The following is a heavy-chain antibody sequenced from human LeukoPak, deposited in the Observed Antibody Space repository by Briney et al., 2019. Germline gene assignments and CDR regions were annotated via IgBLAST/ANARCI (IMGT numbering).Heavy chain of an antibody. CDR1: GFIVSGNY. D-gene: IGHD4-17*01. CDR3: ARRGESTSYGDYRFDY. V-gene: IGHV3-53*01. Sequence: PGGSLRLSCAVSGFIVSGNYMSWVRQAPGKGLEWVSVLYTGGSTYYADSVKGRFTISRDNSKNTLYLQMNSLRAEDTAVYYCARRGESTSYGDYRFDYWGQGTLVTVSS. CDR2: LYTGGST. J-gene: IGHJ4*02.